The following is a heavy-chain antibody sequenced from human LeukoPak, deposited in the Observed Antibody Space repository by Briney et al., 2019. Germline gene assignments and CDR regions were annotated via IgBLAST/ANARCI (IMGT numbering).Heavy chain of an antibody. CDR2: ISGSGGST. CDR1: GFTFA. V-gene: IGHV3-23*01. D-gene: IGHD5-12*01. Sequence: GGSLRLSCAASGFTFAMSSVRQAPGKGLEWVSAISGSGGSTYYADSVKGRFTISKDNSKNTLYLQMNSLRAEDTAVYYCAREYSGYDYVDYWGQGTLVTVSS. J-gene: IGHJ4*02. CDR3: AREYSGYDYVDY.